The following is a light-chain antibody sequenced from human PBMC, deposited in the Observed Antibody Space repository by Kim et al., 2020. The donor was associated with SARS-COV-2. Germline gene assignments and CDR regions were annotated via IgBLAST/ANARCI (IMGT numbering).Light chain of an antibody. CDR3: NSRDSSGNRVL. CDR2: GKN. V-gene: IGLV3-19*01. CDR1: SLRSYY. Sequence: SSVLTQDPAVSVALGQTVRITCQGDSLRSYYGSWFQQKPGQAPVLVIYGKNNRPSGIPDRFSGSSSGNTASLTITGAQAEDEADYYCNSRDSSGNRVLFG. J-gene: IGLJ2*01.